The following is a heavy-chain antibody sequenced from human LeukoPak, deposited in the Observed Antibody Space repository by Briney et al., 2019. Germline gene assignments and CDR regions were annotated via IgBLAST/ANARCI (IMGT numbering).Heavy chain of an antibody. CDR2: LSSDGSNK. CDR1: GFTLSTYG. Sequence: GGSLRLSCAASGFTLSTYGMHWVRQAPGKGLEWVAVLSSDGSNKYYADSVKGRFAISRDNSKNTLYLQMNSLRPEDTAVYFCAKGGVSDSGSWYGDYFDYWGQGTLVTVSS. CDR3: AKGGVSDSGSWYGDYFDY. D-gene: IGHD6-13*01. V-gene: IGHV3-30*18. J-gene: IGHJ4*02.